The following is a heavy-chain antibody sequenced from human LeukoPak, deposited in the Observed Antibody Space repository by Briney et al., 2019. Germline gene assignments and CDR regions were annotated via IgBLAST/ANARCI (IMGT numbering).Heavy chain of an antibody. V-gene: IGHV3-30*18. CDR2: ISYDGSIK. CDR1: GFTFSNYG. Sequence: GGSLRLSCAASGFTFSNYGMHWVRQAPGKGLEWLAIISYDGSIKYYADSVTGRFTISRDNSMNTLYLQMSSLTTDDTAVYYCAKDRRSWWELHYWGQGTLVTVSS. D-gene: IGHD1-26*01. CDR3: AKDRRSWWELHY. J-gene: IGHJ4*02.